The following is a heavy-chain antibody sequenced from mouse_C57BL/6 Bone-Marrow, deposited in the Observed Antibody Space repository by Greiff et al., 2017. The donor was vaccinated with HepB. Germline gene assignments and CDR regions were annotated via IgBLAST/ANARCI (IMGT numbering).Heavy chain of an antibody. CDR3: ARPLYYYGSSYAMDY. D-gene: IGHD1-1*01. V-gene: IGHV1-31*01. J-gene: IGHJ4*01. CDR1: GYSFTGYY. Sequence: EVKLQQSGPELVKPGASVKISCKASGYSFTGYYMHWVKQSHGNILDWIGYIYPYNGVSSYNQKFKGKATLTVDKSSSTAYMELRSLTSEDSAVYYCARPLYYYGSSYAMDYWGQGTSVTVSS. CDR2: IYPYNGVS.